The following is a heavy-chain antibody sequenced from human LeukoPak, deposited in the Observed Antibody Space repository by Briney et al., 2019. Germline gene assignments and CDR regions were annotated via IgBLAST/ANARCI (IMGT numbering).Heavy chain of an antibody. J-gene: IGHJ4*02. CDR2: IKDDGRQK. D-gene: IGHD2-2*01. CDR1: GFTFSRYW. Sequence: PGGSLRLSCAASGFTFSRYWMTWVRQAPGKGLEWVANIKDDGRQKYYVDSVKGRFTISRDNAKELVYLQMDSLRAEDTAVYYYTRDASRGFDYWGQGILVTVSS. V-gene: IGHV3-7*01. CDR3: TRDASRGFDY.